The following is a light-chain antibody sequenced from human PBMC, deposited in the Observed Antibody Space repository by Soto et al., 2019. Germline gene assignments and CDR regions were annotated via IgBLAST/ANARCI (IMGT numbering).Light chain of an antibody. Sequence: QSALTQPASVSGSPGQSITISCTGTSSDVGGYNYVSWYQQHPGKAPKLMIYEVSNRPSGVSNRFSGSKSGNTASLTISGLQAEDEADYHCSSNTSTSIVVFGGGTKLTVL. CDR2: EVS. J-gene: IGLJ2*01. CDR3: SSNTSTSIVV. CDR1: SSDVGGYNY. V-gene: IGLV2-14*01.